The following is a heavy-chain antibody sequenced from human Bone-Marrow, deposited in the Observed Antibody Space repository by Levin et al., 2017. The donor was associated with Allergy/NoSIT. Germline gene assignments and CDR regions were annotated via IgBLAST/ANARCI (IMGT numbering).Heavy chain of an antibody. CDR1: GFTFSSYE. V-gene: IGHV3-48*03. J-gene: IGHJ4*02. CDR3: ARDMSVEYFDS. D-gene: IGHD5-24*01. Sequence: GGSLRLSCAASGFTFSSYEMSWVRQAPGKGLEWVSYISSNGDTVYYAGSVTGRFTMSRDNAKKSLYLEMTSLTVEDTAVYYCARDMSVEYFDSWGQGTLVTVSS. CDR2: ISSNGDTV.